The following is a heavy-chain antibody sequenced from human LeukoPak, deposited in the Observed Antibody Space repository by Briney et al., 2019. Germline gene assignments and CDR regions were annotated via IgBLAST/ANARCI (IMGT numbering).Heavy chain of an antibody. Sequence: GASVKVSCKASGGTFSSYAISWVRQAPGQGLEWMGWINPNSGGTNYAQKFQGRVTMTRDTSISTAYMELSRLRSDDTAVYYCAREGIAAAGDLDYWGQGTLVTVSS. CDR2: INPNSGGT. CDR3: AREGIAAAGDLDY. V-gene: IGHV1-2*02. D-gene: IGHD6-13*01. CDR1: GGTFSSYA. J-gene: IGHJ4*02.